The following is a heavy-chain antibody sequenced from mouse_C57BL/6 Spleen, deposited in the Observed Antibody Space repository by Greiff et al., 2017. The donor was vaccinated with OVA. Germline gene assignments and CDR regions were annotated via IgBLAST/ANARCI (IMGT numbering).Heavy chain of an antibody. CDR1: GYTFTSYW. D-gene: IGHD1-1*01. CDR3: ARGDYYGSSYHY. CDR2: IYPSDSET. Sequence: VKLQQPGAELVRPGSSVKLSCKASGYTFTSYWMDWVKQRPGQGLEWIGNIYPSDSETHYNQKFKDKATLTVDKSSSTAYMQLSSLTSEDSAVYYCARGDYYGSSYHYWGQGTTLTVSS. V-gene: IGHV1-61*01. J-gene: IGHJ2*01.